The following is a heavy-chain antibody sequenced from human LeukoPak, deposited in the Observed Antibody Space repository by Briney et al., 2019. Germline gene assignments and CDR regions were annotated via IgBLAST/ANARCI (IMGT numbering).Heavy chain of an antibody. D-gene: IGHD6-13*01. J-gene: IGHJ4*02. V-gene: IGHV3-49*03. CDR1: GFTFGDYA. CDR3: TRDRPMRYSSSWYYFDY. CDR2: IRSKAYGGTT. Sequence: GGSLRLSCTASGFTFGDYAMGWFRQAPGKGLEWVGFIRSKAYGGTTEYAASVKGRFTISRDDSKSIAYLQMNSLKTEDTAVYYCTRDRPMRYSSSWYYFDYWGQGTLVTVSS.